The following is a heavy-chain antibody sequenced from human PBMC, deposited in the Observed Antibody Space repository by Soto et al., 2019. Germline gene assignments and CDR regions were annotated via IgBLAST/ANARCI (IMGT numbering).Heavy chain of an antibody. J-gene: IGHJ2*01. CDR2: FNPSGGST. D-gene: IGHD5-18*01. CDR1: GYTFNSYY. V-gene: IGHV1-46*02. Sequence: QVQLVQSGAEVNKPGASVKVSCKASGYTFNSYYIHWVRQAPGQGLEWMGIFNPSGGSTNYPQKLQGRVTLTRDTSTSTVYMELSSLRSEDTAIYYCARGGYDWYFDLWGRGTLVTVSS. CDR3: ARGGYDWYFDL.